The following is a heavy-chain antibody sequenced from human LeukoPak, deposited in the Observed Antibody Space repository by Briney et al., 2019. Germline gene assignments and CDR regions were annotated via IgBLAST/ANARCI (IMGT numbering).Heavy chain of an antibody. CDR2: VKSDGAGT. D-gene: IGHD3-3*01. Sequence: PGGSLRLSCAASGFTFSTYAMSWVRQAPGKGLAWVASVKSDGAGTHYADSVKGRFTISRDNAKNSLYLQMNSLRAEDTAVYYCARDFPDDFWSGYYDGAFDIWGQGTMVTVSS. V-gene: IGHV3-23*01. CDR3: ARDFPDDFWSGYYDGAFDI. CDR1: GFTFSTYA. J-gene: IGHJ3*02.